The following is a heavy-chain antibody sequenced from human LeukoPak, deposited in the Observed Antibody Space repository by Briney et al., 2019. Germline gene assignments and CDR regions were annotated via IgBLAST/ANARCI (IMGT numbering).Heavy chain of an antibody. J-gene: IGHJ4*02. CDR3: AKTQDTSMIFGYFDY. D-gene: IGHD5-18*01. CDR1: GFIFSSYS. CDR2: ITGSGDTT. V-gene: IGHV3-23*01. Sequence: GGSLRISCAASGFIFSSYSLSWVRQAPGRGLEWVSVITGSGDTTLYADSVQGRFTISRDNSKNTVYLHMNSLRAEDTAVYYCAKTQDTSMIFGYFDYWGQGTLVTVSS.